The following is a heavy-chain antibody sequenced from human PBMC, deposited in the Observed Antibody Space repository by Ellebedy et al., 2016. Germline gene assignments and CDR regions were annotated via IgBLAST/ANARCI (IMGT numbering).Heavy chain of an antibody. D-gene: IGHD6-19*01. Sequence: GESLKISCAVSGFTVSSSYVSWVRQAPGKGLEWVANIKEDGSEKYYVDSVKGRFTISRDNAKNSLYLQMNSLRAEDTAVYYCTRQGGGAVADNWGQGTLVTVSS. CDR3: TRQGGGAVADN. J-gene: IGHJ4*02. CDR2: IKEDGSEK. V-gene: IGHV3-7*03. CDR1: GFTVSSSY.